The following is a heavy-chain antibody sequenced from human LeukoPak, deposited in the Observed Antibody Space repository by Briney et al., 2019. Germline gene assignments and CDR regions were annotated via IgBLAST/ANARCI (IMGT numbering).Heavy chain of an antibody. CDR3: VSVQVGHLDY. D-gene: IGHD3-16*01. CDR2: IGSSGATI. CDR1: GFTFSDYY. Sequence: GGSLRLSCAASGFTFSDYYMSWIRQAPGKGLEWVSYIGSSGATIYYADSMKGRFTISRDNAKNSLYLQMNSVRAEDTAVYYCVSVQVGHLDYWGQGTLVTVSS. V-gene: IGHV3-11*01. J-gene: IGHJ4*02.